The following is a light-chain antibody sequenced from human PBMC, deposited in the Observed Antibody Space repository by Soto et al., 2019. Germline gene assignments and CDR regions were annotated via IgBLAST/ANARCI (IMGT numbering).Light chain of an antibody. CDR2: DAS. Sequence: DIQMTQSPATLPASVGDRVTITCRASQSISTWLAWYQQKPGKAPKLLIYDASSLDSGVPSRFSGSGSGTEFTLTISSLQPDDFATYYCQQYNSFSQTFGQGTKVDIK. CDR1: QSISTW. J-gene: IGKJ1*01. V-gene: IGKV1-5*01. CDR3: QQYNSFSQT.